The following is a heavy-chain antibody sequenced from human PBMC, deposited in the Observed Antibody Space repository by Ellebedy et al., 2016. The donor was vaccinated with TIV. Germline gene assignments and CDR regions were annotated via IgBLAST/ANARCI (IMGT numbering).Heavy chain of an antibody. CDR1: GASINNYY. J-gene: IGHJ4*02. CDR3: TSRASGRRDLGRVLYFDY. V-gene: IGHV4-59*08. D-gene: IGHD1-26*01. Sequence: MPSETLSLTCNVSGASINNYYLNWIRQSPGKGLEWIGDMSYSGRTNYNPSLKSRVTISVDTSKNQFSLNLSSVTAADTAVYYCTSRASGRRDLGRVLYFDYWGQGTLVTVSS. CDR2: MSYSGRT.